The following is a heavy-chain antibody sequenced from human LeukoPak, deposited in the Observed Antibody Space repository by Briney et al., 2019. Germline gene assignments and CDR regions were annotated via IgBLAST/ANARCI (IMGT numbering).Heavy chain of an antibody. Sequence: GGSLRLSRAASGFTFSSYTMNWVRQAPGKGLEWVSSIDSSSIYIYYAASVKGRFTISRDNAKNSLYLQLSSLRAEDTAVYYCARDPTSSWETAFDFWGQGTMVTVSS. CDR2: IDSSSIYI. J-gene: IGHJ3*01. D-gene: IGHD1-26*01. CDR3: ARDPTSSWETAFDF. V-gene: IGHV3-21*01. CDR1: GFTFSSYT.